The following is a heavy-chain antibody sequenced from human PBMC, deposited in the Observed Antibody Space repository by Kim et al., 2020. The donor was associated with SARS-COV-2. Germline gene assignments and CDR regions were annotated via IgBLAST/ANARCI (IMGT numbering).Heavy chain of an antibody. D-gene: IGHD1-26*01. CDR3: AIEPPYSGSYEKGDRGDYYYGMDV. J-gene: IGHJ6*02. CDR2: IIPIFGTA. Sequence: SVKVSCKASGGTFSSYAISWVRQAPGQGLEWMGGIIPIFGTANYAQKFQGRVTITADESTSTAYMELSSLRSEDTAVYYCAIEPPYSGSYEKGDRGDYYYGMDVWGQGTTVTVSS. CDR1: GGTFSSYA. V-gene: IGHV1-69*13.